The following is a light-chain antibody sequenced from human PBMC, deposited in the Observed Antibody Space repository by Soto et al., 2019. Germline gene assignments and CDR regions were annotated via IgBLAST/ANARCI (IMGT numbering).Light chain of an antibody. CDR1: TSDVGIYNL. CDR3: SSYAGSPWV. J-gene: IGLJ3*02. Sequence: QSALTQPASVSGSPGQSITISCSGTTSDVGIYNLVSWYQQHPGKAPKLVIYEVDKRPSGVSNRFSGSRSGNTASLTISGLQSEDEDDYYCSSYAGSPWVFGAGTKLTVL. V-gene: IGLV2-23*02. CDR2: EVD.